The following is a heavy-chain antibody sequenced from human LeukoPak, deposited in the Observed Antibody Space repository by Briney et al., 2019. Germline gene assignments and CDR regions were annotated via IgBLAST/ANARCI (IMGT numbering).Heavy chain of an antibody. Sequence: ASVKVSCKASGYTFTGYHMHWVRQAPGQGLEWMGWINPNSGGTNYAQKFQGWVTMTRDTSISTAYMELSRLRSDDTAVYYCAREEGSSFPEVYFDYWGQGTLVTVSS. CDR3: AREEGSSFPEVYFDY. CDR1: GYTFTGYH. CDR2: INPNSGGT. J-gene: IGHJ4*02. D-gene: IGHD6-13*01. V-gene: IGHV1-2*04.